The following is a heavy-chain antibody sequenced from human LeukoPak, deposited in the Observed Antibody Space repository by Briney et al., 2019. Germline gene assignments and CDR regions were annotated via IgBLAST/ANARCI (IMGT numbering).Heavy chain of an antibody. CDR2: ISYDGSNK. Sequence: GRSLRLSCAASGFTFSSYAMHWVRQGPGKGLEWVVVISYDGSNKYYADSVKGRFTISRDNSKNTLYLQMNSLRAEDTAVYYCARDGYDSSGYFDYWGQETLVTVSS. J-gene: IGHJ4*02. V-gene: IGHV3-30-3*01. D-gene: IGHD3-22*01. CDR1: GFTFSSYA. CDR3: ARDGYDSSGYFDY.